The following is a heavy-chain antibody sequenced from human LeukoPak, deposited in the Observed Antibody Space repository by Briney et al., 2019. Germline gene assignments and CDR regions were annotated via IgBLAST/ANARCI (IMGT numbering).Heavy chain of an antibody. V-gene: IGHV3-30*02. Sequence: GGSLRLSCAASGFTFSSYGMHWVGQAPGKGLEWVAFIRYDGSNEYYADAAKGRFTISRDNAKNTLYLKMNRLRAEDTAVYYCAKGDTELLFRRNSYSYMDVWGKGTTVTTSS. CDR2: IRYDGSNE. CDR3: AKGDTELLFRRNSYSYMDV. D-gene: IGHD3-10*01. J-gene: IGHJ6*03. CDR1: GFTFSSYG.